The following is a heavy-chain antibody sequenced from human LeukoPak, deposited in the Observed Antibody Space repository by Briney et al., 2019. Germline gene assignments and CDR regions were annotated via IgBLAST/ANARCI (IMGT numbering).Heavy chain of an antibody. D-gene: IGHD3-3*01. Sequence: SETLSLTCAVYGGSFSGYYWSWIRQPPGKGLEWIGEINHSGSTNYNPSLKSRVTISVDTSKNQFSLKLSSVTAADTAVYYCARDQRRAIFGVVNGWFDPWGQGTLVTVSS. CDR3: ARDQRRAIFGVVNGWFDP. CDR1: GGSFSGYY. J-gene: IGHJ5*02. CDR2: INHSGST. V-gene: IGHV4-34*01.